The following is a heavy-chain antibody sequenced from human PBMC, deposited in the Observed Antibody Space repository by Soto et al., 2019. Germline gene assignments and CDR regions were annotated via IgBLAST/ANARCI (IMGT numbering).Heavy chain of an antibody. V-gene: IGHV3-74*01. J-gene: IGHJ6*03. CDR3: TRAPQYYYMDV. Sequence: EMQLVDSGGDLVPPGGSLRLSCATSGFTFSSYWLHWVRQAPGKGLVWVSRIKSDGTSPTYADSVKGRFTISRDDAKNTLYLQMSGLRADDTAVYYCTRAPQYYYMDVWGKGTTVTV. CDR2: IKSDGTSP. CDR1: GFTFSSYW.